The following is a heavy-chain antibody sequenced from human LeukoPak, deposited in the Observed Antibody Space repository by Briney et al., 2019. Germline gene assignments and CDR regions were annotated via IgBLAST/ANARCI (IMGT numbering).Heavy chain of an antibody. CDR2: IYYSGST. CDR1: GGSISSSSYY. Sequence: SETLSLTCTVSGGSISSSSYYWGWIRQPPGKGLEWIGSIYYSGSTYYNPSLKSRVTISVDTSKNQFSLKLSSVTAADPAVYYCARSMTTIDYWGQGTLVTVSS. V-gene: IGHV4-39*01. D-gene: IGHD6-6*01. CDR3: ARSMTTIDY. J-gene: IGHJ4*02.